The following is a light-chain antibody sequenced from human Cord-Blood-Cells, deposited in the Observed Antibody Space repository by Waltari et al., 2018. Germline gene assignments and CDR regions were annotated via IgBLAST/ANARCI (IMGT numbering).Light chain of an antibody. CDR2: GVS. CDR3: SSYAGSNNWV. V-gene: IGLV2-8*01. Sequence: QSALTQPPSASGSPGQXGTXXXTGTTRDAGGYNYASWYQQHPGKAPKLMIYGVSKRPSGFPDRFSGSKSGNTASLTVSGLQAEDEADYYCSSYAGSNNWVFGGGTKLTVL. CDR1: TRDAGGYNY. J-gene: IGLJ3*02.